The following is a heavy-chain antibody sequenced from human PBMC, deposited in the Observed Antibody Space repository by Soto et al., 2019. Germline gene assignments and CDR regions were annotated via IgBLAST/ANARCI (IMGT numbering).Heavy chain of an antibody. J-gene: IGHJ6*03. CDR2: ISSSSSTI. CDR3: ARDVWEWLDDQYYYYYMDV. D-gene: IGHD6-19*01. CDR1: GFTFSSYS. Sequence: GGSLRLSCAASGFTFSSYSMNWVRQAPGKGLEWVSYISSSSSTIYYADSVKGRFTISRDNAKNSLYLQMNSLRAEDTAVYYCARDVWEWLDDQYYYYYMDVWGKGTTVTVSS. V-gene: IGHV3-48*01.